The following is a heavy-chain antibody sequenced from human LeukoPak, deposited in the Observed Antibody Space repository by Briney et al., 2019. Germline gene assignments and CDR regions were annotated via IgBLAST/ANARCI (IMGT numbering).Heavy chain of an antibody. CDR1: GYTFTSYY. D-gene: IGHD6-19*01. CDR3: AREGSVAGSSSPIRYYFDY. V-gene: IGHV1-46*01. Sequence: GASVKVSCKASGYTFTSYYMHWVRQAPGQGLEWMGIINPSGGGTSYAQKFQGRVTMTRDTSTSTVYMELSSLRSEDTAVYYCAREGSVAGSSSPIRYYFDYWGQGALVTVSS. J-gene: IGHJ4*02. CDR2: INPSGGGT.